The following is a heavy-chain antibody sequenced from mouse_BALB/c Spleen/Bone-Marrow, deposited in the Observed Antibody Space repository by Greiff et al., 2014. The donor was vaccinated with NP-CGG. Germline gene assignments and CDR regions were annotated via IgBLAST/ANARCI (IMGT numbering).Heavy chain of an antibody. D-gene: IGHD1-2*01. V-gene: IGHV1-14*01. CDR3: AKRHFIAAAAWFAY. J-gene: IGHJ3*01. CDR2: INPYNDGT. CDR1: GYTFTSYV. Sequence: VQLQQSGPELVKPGASVKMSCKASGYTFTSYVMHWVKQKPGQGLEWIGYINPYNDGTKYNEKFKGKSTLTSDKSSSTAYMEPNRLPTEDSSVYSSAKRHFIAAAAWFAYWGQGTLVTVSA.